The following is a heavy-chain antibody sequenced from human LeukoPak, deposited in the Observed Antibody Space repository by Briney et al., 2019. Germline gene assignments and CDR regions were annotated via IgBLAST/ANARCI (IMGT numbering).Heavy chain of an antibody. V-gene: IGHV6-1*01. CDR2: TYYRSKWYN. Sequence: SQTLSLTCAISGDSVSGNSAAWNWTRQSPSRGLECLRRTYYRSKWYNDYAVSVKSRITINPDTSKNQFSLQLNSVTPEDTAVYYCARDRLGGDWYFDLWGRGTLVTVSS. CDR1: GDSVSGNSAA. CDR3: ARDRLGGDWYFDL. D-gene: IGHD3-3*01. J-gene: IGHJ2*01.